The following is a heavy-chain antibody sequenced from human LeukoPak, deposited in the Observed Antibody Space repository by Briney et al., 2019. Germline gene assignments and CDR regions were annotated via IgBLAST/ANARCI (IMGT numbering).Heavy chain of an antibody. V-gene: IGHV3-9*01. CDR1: GFTFDDYA. CDR3: AKDHGSGKQLVGFSY. Sequence: PGRSLRLSCAASGFTFDDYAMHWVRQAPGKGLEWVSGISWNSGSIGYADSVKGRFTISRDNSKNTLYLQMNSLRAEDTAVYYCAKDHGSGKQLVGFSYWGQGTLVTVSS. CDR2: ISWNSGSI. J-gene: IGHJ4*02. D-gene: IGHD6-6*01.